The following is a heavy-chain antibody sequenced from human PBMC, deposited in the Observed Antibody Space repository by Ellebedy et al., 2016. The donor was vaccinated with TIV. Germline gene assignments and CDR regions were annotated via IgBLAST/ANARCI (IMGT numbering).Heavy chain of an antibody. CDR3: AKDISPIYEGLVGATSAFDI. V-gene: IGHV3-48*04. J-gene: IGHJ3*02. Sequence: GESLKISXAASGFTFSSYSMNWVRQAPGKGLEWVSYISSSSSTIYYADSVKGRFTISRDNAKNSLYLQMNSLRAEDTALYYCAKDISPIYEGLVGATSAFDIWGQGTMVTVSS. D-gene: IGHD1-26*01. CDR2: ISSSSSTI. CDR1: GFTFSSYS.